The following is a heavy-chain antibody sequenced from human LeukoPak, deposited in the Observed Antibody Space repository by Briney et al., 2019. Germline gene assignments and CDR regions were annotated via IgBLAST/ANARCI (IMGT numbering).Heavy chain of an antibody. CDR2: INPNSGDT. CDR3: ARDLYVQTYYYYYMDV. J-gene: IGHJ6*03. Sequence: ASVKVSCKASGYTFTGYYMHWVRQAPGQGLEWMGWINPNSGDTNYAQKFQGRVTMTRDTSISTAYMELSRLRSDDTAVYYCARDLYVQTYYYYYMDVWGKGTTVTVSS. D-gene: IGHD3-16*01. V-gene: IGHV1-2*02. CDR1: GYTFTGYY.